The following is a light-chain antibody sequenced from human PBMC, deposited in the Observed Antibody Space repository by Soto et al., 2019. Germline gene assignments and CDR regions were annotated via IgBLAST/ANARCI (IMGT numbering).Light chain of an antibody. Sequence: EIVLTQSPGSLSLSPGERGTLSCRASQSVDSSFFAWYQQKPDQAPRLLIYGASNRATGIPDRFSGSGSVTDFTLTISRLEPEDFAVYYCQQYVSSVTFGQGTKVESK. CDR2: GAS. CDR1: QSVDSSF. CDR3: QQYVSSVT. V-gene: IGKV3-20*01. J-gene: IGKJ1*01.